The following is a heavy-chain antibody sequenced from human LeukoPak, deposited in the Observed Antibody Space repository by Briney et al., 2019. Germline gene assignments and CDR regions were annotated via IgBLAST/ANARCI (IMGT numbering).Heavy chain of an antibody. D-gene: IGHD2-2*02. CDR1: GGTFSSYA. Sequence: SVTVSCKASGGTFSSYAISWVRQAPGQGLEWMGGIIPIFGTANYAQKFQGRVTITADESTSTAYMELSSLRSEDTAVYYCARDVTAPQLLHHYFDYWGQGTLVTVSS. J-gene: IGHJ4*02. CDR2: IIPIFGTA. CDR3: ARDVTAPQLLHHYFDY. V-gene: IGHV1-69*13.